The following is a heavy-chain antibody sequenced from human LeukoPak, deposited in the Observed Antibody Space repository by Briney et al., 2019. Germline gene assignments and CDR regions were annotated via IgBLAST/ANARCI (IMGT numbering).Heavy chain of an antibody. Sequence: RAGGSLRLSCAASGFTFSSYAMSWFRQAPGKGLEWVSAISGSGGSTYYADSVKGRFTISRDNSKNTLYLQMNSLRAEDTAVYYCAKVDQLPHTWSRPDYWGQGTLVTVSS. V-gene: IGHV3-23*01. D-gene: IGHD2-2*01. J-gene: IGHJ4*02. CDR2: ISGSGGST. CDR3: AKVDQLPHTWSRPDY. CDR1: GFTFSSYA.